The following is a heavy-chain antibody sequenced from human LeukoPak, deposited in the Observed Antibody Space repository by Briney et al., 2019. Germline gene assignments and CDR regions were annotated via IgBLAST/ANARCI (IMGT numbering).Heavy chain of an antibody. V-gene: IGHV1-24*01. Sequence: ASVKVSCKVSGYTLTELSMHWVRQAPGKGLEWMGGFDPEDGETIYAQKFQGRVTMTEDTSTDTAYMELSSLRSEDTAVHYCATDLGEVRKPLGSYYYYMDVWGKGTTVTVSS. J-gene: IGHJ6*03. CDR2: FDPEDGET. CDR1: GYTLTELS. CDR3: ATDLGEVRKPLGSYYYYMDV. D-gene: IGHD3-10*01.